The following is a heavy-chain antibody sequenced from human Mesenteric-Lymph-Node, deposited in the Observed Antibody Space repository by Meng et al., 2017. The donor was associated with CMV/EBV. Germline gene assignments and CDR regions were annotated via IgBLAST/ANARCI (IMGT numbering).Heavy chain of an antibody. D-gene: IGHD3-3*01. CDR1: GGSFSGYY. CDR2: INHSGST. Sequence: GSLRLSCAVYGGSFSGYYWSWIRQPPGKGLEWIGEINHSGSTNCNPSLKSRVTISVDTSKNQFSLKLSSVTAADTAVYYCARASTDFWSGYDWGQRTLVTVSS. V-gene: IGHV4-34*01. J-gene: IGHJ4*02. CDR3: ARASTDFWSGYD.